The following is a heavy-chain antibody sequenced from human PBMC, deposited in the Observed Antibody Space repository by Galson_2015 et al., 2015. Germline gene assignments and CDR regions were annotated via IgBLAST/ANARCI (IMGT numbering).Heavy chain of an antibody. D-gene: IGHD6-6*01. CDR2: ITPFNGNT. CDR1: GYTFTYRY. Sequence: SVKVSCKASGYTFTYRYLHWVRQAPRQALEWMGWITPFNGNTNYAQKFQDRVTITRDRSMSTAYMELSSLRSEDTAMYYCAIGGAIAARPESWFDPWGQGTLVTVSS. CDR3: AIGGAIAARPESWFDP. V-gene: IGHV1-45*03. J-gene: IGHJ5*02.